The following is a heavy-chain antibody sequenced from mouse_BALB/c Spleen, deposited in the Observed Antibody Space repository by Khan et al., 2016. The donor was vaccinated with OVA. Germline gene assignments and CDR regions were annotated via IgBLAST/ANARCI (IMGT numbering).Heavy chain of an antibody. CDR1: GNTFTNYG. CDR3: ATPSHYSCVMVY. J-gene: IGHJ4*01. CDR2: INTDTREP. V-gene: IGHV9-3-1*01. Sequence: QIQLVQSGPELKKPGETVKISCEVSGNTFTNYGMTWVQQAPGKGLKWMGWINTDTREPTYADDFMGRFAFSLDTSACTAYLQINNLKNEDTATFFCATPSHYSCVMVYWGQGTSVTVSS.